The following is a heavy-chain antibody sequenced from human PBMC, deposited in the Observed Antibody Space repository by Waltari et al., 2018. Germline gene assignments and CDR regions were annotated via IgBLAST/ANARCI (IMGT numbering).Heavy chain of an antibody. CDR2: IVVGSGNT. D-gene: IGHD3-22*01. V-gene: IGHV1-58*01. CDR3: AAGSYDSSGYFLEAFDI. CDR1: GFTFTSSA. Sequence: QMQLVQSGPEVKKRGTSVKVSCKASGFTFTSSAVHWVRQASGKRLEWIGWIVVGSGNTNYAQKFQERVTITRDMSTSTAYMELSSLRSEDTAVYYCAAGSYDSSGYFLEAFDIWGQGTMVTVSS. J-gene: IGHJ3*02.